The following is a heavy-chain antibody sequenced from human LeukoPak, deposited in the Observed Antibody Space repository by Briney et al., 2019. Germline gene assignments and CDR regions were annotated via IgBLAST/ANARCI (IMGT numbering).Heavy chain of an antibody. CDR1: GFSYPKYW. CDR3: ATKQWLAPPPDS. J-gene: IGHJ4*02. Sequence: GGSLRLSCAASGFSYPKYWMLWVRQAPGKGLESVSRINTDGTVTTYADSVKGRFTVSRDNADNTMFLQMNSVRDEDTAVYYCATKQWLAPPPDSWGQGTPVTVSS. V-gene: IGHV3-74*01. CDR2: INTDGTVT. D-gene: IGHD6-19*01.